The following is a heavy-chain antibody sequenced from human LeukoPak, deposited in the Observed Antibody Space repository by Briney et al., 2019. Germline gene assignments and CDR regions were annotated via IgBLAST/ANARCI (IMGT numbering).Heavy chain of an antibody. CDR2: IYHSGST. CDR3: ARDRYYYGSGSYYFDY. Sequence: PSETLSLTCAVSGGSISSSNWWSWVRQPPGKGLEWIGEIYHSGSTNYNPSLKSRVTISVDKSKNQFSLKLSPMTAADTAVYYCARDRYYYGSGSYYFDYWGQGTLVTVSS. CDR1: GGSISSSNW. V-gene: IGHV4-4*02. J-gene: IGHJ4*02. D-gene: IGHD3-10*01.